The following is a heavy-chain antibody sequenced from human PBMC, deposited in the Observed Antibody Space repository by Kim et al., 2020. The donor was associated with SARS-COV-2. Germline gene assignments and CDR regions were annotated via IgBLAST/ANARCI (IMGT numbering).Heavy chain of an antibody. CDR1: GGSISGYY. D-gene: IGHD2-2*01. CDR2: VYTSGST. CDR3: ARGGASSKYFDL. J-gene: IGHJ2*01. V-gene: IGHV4-4*07. Sequence: SETLSLTCTACGGSISGYYWSWIRQPAGKGPEWIGHVYTSGSTQYNPSLRSRVTMSVDASKNQFSLKMSSVTAADTAVYYCARGGASSKYFDLWGRGTLVTVSS.